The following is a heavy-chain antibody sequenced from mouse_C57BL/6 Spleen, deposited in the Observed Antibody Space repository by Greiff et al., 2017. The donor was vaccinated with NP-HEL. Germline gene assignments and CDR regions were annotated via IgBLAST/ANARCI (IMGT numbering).Heavy chain of an antibody. CDR2: ISGGGGNT. Sequence: EVQGVESGGGLVKPGGSLKLSCAASGFTFSSYTMSWVRQTPEKRLEWVATISGGGGNTYYPDSVKGRFTISRDNAKNTLYLQMSSLRSEDTALYYCARVSSGYGPYYFDYWGQGTTLTVSS. D-gene: IGHD3-2*02. CDR1: GFTFSSYT. J-gene: IGHJ2*01. V-gene: IGHV5-9*01. CDR3: ARVSSGYGPYYFDY.